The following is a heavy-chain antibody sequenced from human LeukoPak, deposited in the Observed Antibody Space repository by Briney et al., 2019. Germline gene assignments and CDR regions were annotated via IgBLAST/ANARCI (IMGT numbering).Heavy chain of an antibody. CDR2: ISGSGGTT. Sequence: GGSLTLSCAASGFTFSSYAMSWVRQAPGKGLEWVSAISGSGGTTYYVDSVKGRFTISRDNSKNTLYLQMNSLRAEDTAVYYCAKDAPQAGEQWLVGEFDYWGQGTLVTVSS. CDR1: GFTFSSYA. V-gene: IGHV3-23*01. J-gene: IGHJ4*02. CDR3: AKDAPQAGEQWLVGEFDY. D-gene: IGHD6-19*01.